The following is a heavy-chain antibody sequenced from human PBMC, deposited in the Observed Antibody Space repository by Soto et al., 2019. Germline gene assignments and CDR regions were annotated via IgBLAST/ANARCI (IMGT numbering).Heavy chain of an antibody. CDR3: ARGSHRRRPGSATKGSFDY. CDR1: GYTFTSYD. V-gene: IGHV1-8*01. J-gene: IGHJ4*02. Sequence: QVQLVQSGAEVKKPGASVKVSCKASGYTFTSYDINWVRQATGQGLEWMGWMNPNSGNTGYAQKFQGRVTMTRNTSISTAYMQLSSLRSEDTAVYYCARGSHRRRPGSATKGSFDYWGQGTLVTVSS. D-gene: IGHD1-26*01. CDR2: MNPNSGNT.